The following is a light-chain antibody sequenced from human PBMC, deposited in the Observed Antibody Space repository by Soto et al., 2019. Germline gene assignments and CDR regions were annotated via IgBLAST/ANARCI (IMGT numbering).Light chain of an antibody. Sequence: EIVMTQSPATLSVSPGERATLSCRASQSVSSDLALYEQKPGHXXXXXXYGPSTRATGIPARFSGSGSGTEFTLTISSLQSEDFAVYYCQQYKDWPLITFGQGTRLEIK. CDR3: QQYKDWPLIT. J-gene: IGKJ5*01. CDR2: GPS. V-gene: IGKV3-15*01. CDR1: QSVSSD.